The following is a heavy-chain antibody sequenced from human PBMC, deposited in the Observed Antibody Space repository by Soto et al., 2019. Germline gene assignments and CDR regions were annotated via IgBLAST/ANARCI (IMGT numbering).Heavy chain of an antibody. CDR2: ITSGGGTT. Sequence: GGSLRLSCAASGFTFGSYAMSWVRQAPGKGLEWVSSITSGGGTTYYADSVKGRFTISRENSKNTLYLQITGLRAEDTAVYYGAKIGGPQFCWGQGTLVTGSA. CDR1: GFTFGSYA. V-gene: IGHV3-23*01. J-gene: IGHJ4*02. D-gene: IGHD3-9*01. CDR3: AKIGGPQFC.